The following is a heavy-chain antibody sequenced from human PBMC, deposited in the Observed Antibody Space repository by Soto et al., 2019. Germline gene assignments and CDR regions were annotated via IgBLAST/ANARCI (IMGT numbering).Heavy chain of an antibody. D-gene: IGHD6-19*01. J-gene: IGHJ6*02. V-gene: IGHV1-69*12. CDR1: GGTFSGYA. CDR2: IIPIFGTA. Sequence: QVQLVQSGAEVKKPGSSVKVSCKASGGTFSGYAISWVRQAPGQGLEWMGGIIPIFGTAACAQKFQGRVTITAVESTSPAYMELSSLGSEHAPLYYCASHSSGQLVGYYYYGMDVWGQGTTVTVSS. CDR3: ASHSSGQLVGYYYYGMDV.